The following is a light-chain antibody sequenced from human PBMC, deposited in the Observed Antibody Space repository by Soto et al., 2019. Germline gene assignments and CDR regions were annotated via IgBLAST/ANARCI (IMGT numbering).Light chain of an antibody. J-gene: IGLJ3*02. CDR1: SSDVGNYNY. CDR3: SSYRTKSTV. CDR2: EVS. V-gene: IGLV2-14*01. Sequence: QSVLAQPASVSGSPGQSITISCTETSSDVGNYNYVSWYQHHPGKAPKLIVYEVSHRPSGISNRFSGSKSGNTASLTISGLQAEDEAEYYCSSYRTKSTVFGGGTKVTVL.